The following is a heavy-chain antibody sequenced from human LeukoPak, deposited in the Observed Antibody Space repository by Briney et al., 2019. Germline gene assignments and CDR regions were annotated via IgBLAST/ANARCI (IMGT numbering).Heavy chain of an antibody. D-gene: IGHD1-26*01. Sequence: SVKVSCKASGYTFTSYGISWVRQAPGQGLEWMGGIIPIFGTANYAQKFQGRVTITADKSTSTAYMELSSLRSEDTAVYYCARQKELLAWFDPWGQGTLVTVSS. CDR2: IIPIFGTA. CDR1: GYTFTSYG. J-gene: IGHJ5*02. CDR3: ARQKELLAWFDP. V-gene: IGHV1-69*06.